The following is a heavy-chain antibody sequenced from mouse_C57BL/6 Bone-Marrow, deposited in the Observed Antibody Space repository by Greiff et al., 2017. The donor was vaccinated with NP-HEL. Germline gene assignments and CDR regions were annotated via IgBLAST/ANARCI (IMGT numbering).Heavy chain of an antibody. J-gene: IGHJ3*01. CDR2: ISSGGSYT. V-gene: IGHV5-6*01. D-gene: IGHD1-1*01. Sequence: EVQVVESGGDLVKPGGSLKLSCAASGFTFSSYGMSWVRQTPDKRLEWVATISSGGSYTYYPDSVKGRFTISRDNAKNTLYLQMSSLKSEDTAMYYCARWGDYYGSSYGTYWGQGTLVTVSA. CDR3: ARWGDYYGSSYGTY. CDR1: GFTFSSYG.